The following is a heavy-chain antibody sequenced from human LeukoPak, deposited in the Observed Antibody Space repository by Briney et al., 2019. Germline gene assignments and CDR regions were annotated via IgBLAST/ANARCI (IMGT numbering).Heavy chain of an antibody. CDR2: INPNSGGT. D-gene: IGHD6-19*01. CDR3: ARDGWAQSWGGGLDY. J-gene: IGHJ4*02. Sequence: GASVKVSCKASGYTFTDYYMHWVRQAPGQGLEWMGWINPNSGGTNYAQKFQGRVTMTRDTSISTAYMELSRLTSDDTAVYYCARDGWAQSWGGGLDYWGQGTLVTVSS. V-gene: IGHV1-2*02. CDR1: GYTFTDYY.